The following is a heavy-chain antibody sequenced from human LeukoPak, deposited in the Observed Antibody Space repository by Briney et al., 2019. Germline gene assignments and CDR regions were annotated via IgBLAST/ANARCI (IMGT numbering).Heavy chain of an antibody. CDR3: AKDYRSGWYDY. V-gene: IGHV3-23*01. Sequence: PGGSLRLSCAASGFTFSSYTMSWVRQAPGKGLEWVSGISGSGGSTYHADSVKGRFTISRDNSKNTLYLQMNSLRAEDTAVYYCAKDYRSGWYDYWGQGTLVTVSS. CDR2: ISGSGGST. CDR1: GFTFSSYT. D-gene: IGHD6-19*01. J-gene: IGHJ4*02.